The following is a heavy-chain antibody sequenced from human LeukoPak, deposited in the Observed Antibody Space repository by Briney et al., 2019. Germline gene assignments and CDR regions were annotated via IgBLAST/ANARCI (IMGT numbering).Heavy chain of an antibody. CDR1: GFTFSSYV. J-gene: IGHJ2*01. CDR3: ARVHDSSGYYWYFDL. CDR2: ISGSGGST. D-gene: IGHD3-22*01. Sequence: GSLRLSCAASGFTFSSYVMSWVRQAPGKGLEWVSAISGSGGSTYYADSVKGRFTISRDNAKNSLYLQMNSLRAEDTAVYYCARVHDSSGYYWYFDLWGRGTLVTVSS. V-gene: IGHV3-23*01.